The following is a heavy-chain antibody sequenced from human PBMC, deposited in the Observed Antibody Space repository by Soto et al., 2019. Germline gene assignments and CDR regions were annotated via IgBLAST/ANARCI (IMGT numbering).Heavy chain of an antibody. CDR1: GFTFSSYA. CDR2: ITGSGDSA. Sequence: VQLLESGGGSVQPGGSLRLSCATSGFTFSSYAMSWVRQAPGKGLEWVSAITGSGDSAFYADSVKGRFTISRDNSKNRQYLQMNSLRAEDTAVYYCAKDGDIVVTYHFASWGQGTLVTVSS. D-gene: IGHD5-12*01. J-gene: IGHJ4*02. V-gene: IGHV3-23*01. CDR3: AKDGDIVVTYHFAS.